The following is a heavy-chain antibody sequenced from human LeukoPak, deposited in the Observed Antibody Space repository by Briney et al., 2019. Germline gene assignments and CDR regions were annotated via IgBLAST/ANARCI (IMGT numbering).Heavy chain of an antibody. CDR3: ARGYASGCYST. CDR2: IYPSGST. Sequence: PSETLSLTCTMSGGSNSGDYWGWIRQPAGEGLEWIGRIYPSGSTYLNPSLKSRVSMSVDMSKSQIFLKVDSVTAADTAVYYCARGYASGCYSTWGQGILVTVSS. D-gene: IGHD3-10*01. CDR1: GGSNSGDY. V-gene: IGHV4-4*07. J-gene: IGHJ5*02.